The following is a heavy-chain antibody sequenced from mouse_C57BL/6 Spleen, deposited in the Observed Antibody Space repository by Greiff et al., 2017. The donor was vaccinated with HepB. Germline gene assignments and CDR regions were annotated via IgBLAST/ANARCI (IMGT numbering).Heavy chain of an antibody. D-gene: IGHD4-1*01. Sequence: QVQLKESGPELVKPGASVKISCKASGYAFSSSWMNWVKQRPGKGLEWIGRIYPGDGDTNYNGKFKGKATLTADKSSSTAYMQLSSRTSEDSAVYFCARPESNWDVYFDVWGTGTTVTVSS. CDR3: ARPESNWDVYFDV. J-gene: IGHJ1*03. CDR1: GYAFSSSW. CDR2: IYPGDGDT. V-gene: IGHV1-82*01.